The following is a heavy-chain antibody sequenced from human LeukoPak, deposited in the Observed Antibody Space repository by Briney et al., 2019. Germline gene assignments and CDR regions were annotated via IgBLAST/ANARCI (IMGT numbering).Heavy chain of an antibody. D-gene: IGHD3-22*01. CDR1: GGSISSYY. J-gene: IGHJ4*02. CDR2: IYYSGST. Sequence: SETLSLTCTVSGGSISSYYWSWIRQPPGKGLEWIGYIYYSGSTNYNPFLKSRVTISVDTSKNQFSLKLSSVTAADTAVYYCARVKVAGYYDSSGYLDYWGQGTLVTVSS. V-gene: IGHV4-59*01. CDR3: ARVKVAGYYDSSGYLDY.